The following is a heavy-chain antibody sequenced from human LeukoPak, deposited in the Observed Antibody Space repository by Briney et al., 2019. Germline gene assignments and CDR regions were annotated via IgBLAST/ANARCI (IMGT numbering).Heavy chain of an antibody. CDR1: GFTVSSNY. CDR2: IYSGGST. D-gene: IGHD1-26*01. Sequence: PGGSLRLSCAASGFTVSSNYMCWVRQAPGKGLEWVSVIYSGGSTYYADSVKGRFTFSRDNSKNTLYLQMNSLRAEDTAVYYCARDIGSSASYWGQGTLVTVSS. J-gene: IGHJ4*02. CDR3: ARDIGSSASY. V-gene: IGHV3-53*01.